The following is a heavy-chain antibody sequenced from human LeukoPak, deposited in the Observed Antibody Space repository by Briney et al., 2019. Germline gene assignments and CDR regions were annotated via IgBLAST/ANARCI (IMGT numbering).Heavy chain of an antibody. Sequence: ASETLSLTCSVSGGSISSHYWSWIRQPPGKGLEWIGYIYYSGSTKYNPSLKSRVTVSVDTSKNQFSLKLSSVTAADTAVYYCARGGTTVTPGLLWFDPWGQGTLVTVSS. D-gene: IGHD4-17*01. V-gene: IGHV4-59*11. J-gene: IGHJ5*02. CDR2: IYYSGST. CDR1: GGSISSHY. CDR3: ARGGTTVTPGLLWFDP.